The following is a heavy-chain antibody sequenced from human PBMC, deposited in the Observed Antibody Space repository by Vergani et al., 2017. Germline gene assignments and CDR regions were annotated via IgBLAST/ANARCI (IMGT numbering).Heavy chain of an antibody. Sequence: QVQLQDSGPGLVKPSETLSLTCAVSGYSISSGYYWGWIRQPPGKGLEWFGSIYHSGSTYYNPSLMSRVTISVNTSKNQFSLKLSSVTAADTAVYYCARHFPKVGSSVVAESDAFDIWGQGTMVTVSS. V-gene: IGHV4-38-2*01. D-gene: IGHD1-26*01. CDR3: ARHFPKVGSSVVAESDAFDI. CDR2: IYHSGST. CDR1: GYSISSGYY. J-gene: IGHJ3*02.